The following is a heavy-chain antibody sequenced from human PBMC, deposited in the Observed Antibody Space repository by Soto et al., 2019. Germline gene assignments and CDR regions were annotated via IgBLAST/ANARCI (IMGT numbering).Heavy chain of an antibody. CDR2: LSGNGGGT. CDR1: GFTFSSYA. D-gene: IGHD3-10*01. J-gene: IGHJ4*02. Sequence: EVQLLESGGGLVQPGGSLRLSCAASGFTFSSYAMTWVRQAPGKGLAWVSALSGNGGGTYYADSVKGRFTISRDYSKKTVYLQMNSLRAEDKAVYYCAKVATIITMVRGVYFENWGQGTLVTVSA. V-gene: IGHV3-23*01. CDR3: AKVATIITMVRGVYFEN.